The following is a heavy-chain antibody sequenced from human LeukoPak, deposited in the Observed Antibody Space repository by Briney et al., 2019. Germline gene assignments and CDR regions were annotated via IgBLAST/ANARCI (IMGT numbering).Heavy chain of an antibody. D-gene: IGHD2-15*01. CDR2: IIPILGIA. V-gene: IGHV1-69*04. CDR3: VRDLDARVVVAATRTNYYYGMDV. CDR1: GGTFSSYA. J-gene: IGHJ6*02. Sequence: SVKVSCKASGGTFSSYAISWVRQAPGQGLEWMGRIIPILGIANYAQKFQGRVTITADKSTSTAYMELSSLRSEDTAVYYCVRDLDARVVVAATRTNYYYGMDVWGQGTTVTVSS.